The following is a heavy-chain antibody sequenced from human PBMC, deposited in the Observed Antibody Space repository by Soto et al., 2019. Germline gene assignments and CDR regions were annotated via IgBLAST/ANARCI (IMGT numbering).Heavy chain of an antibody. V-gene: IGHV4-59*08. CDR3: ARHVDGGYYYYYMDV. Sequence: SETLSLTCTVSGGSISSYYWSWIRQPPGKGLEWIGYIYYSGSTNYNPSLKSRVTISVDTSKNQFSLKLSSVTAADTAVYYCARHVDGGYYYYYMDVWGKGTTVTVSS. D-gene: IGHD3-16*01. J-gene: IGHJ6*03. CDR2: IYYSGST. CDR1: GGSISSYY.